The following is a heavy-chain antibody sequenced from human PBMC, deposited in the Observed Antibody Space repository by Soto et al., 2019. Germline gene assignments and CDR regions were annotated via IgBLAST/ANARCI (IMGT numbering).Heavy chain of an antibody. D-gene: IGHD1-1*01. V-gene: IGHV3-23*01. CDR1: GFTFSAYA. CDR3: AKFEGHPLEYWYLDF. Sequence: EVQLLESGGGLVQPGGSLRLSCAASGFTFSAYAMGWVRQAPGKGLEWVSTIHGGGGATHYADSVKGRFTISRGDSKNPLYAQMNSLRAEDTAVYYCAKFEGHPLEYWYLDFWGRGTLVTVSS. CDR2: IHGGGGAT. J-gene: IGHJ2*01.